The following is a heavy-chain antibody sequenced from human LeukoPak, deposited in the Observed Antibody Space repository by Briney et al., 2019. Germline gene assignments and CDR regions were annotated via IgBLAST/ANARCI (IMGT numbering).Heavy chain of an antibody. CDR1: GGSFNRFA. D-gene: IGHD2-2*01. Sequence: SETLSLTCAVYGGSFNRFAWNWVRQPPGKGLEWIGEINHSGSTNYNPSLKSRVTISVDTSKNQFSLKLSSVTAADTAVYYCASSGYCSSTSCPYGYWGQGTLVTVSS. CDR3: ASSGYCSSTSCPYGY. CDR2: INHSGST. V-gene: IGHV4-34*01. J-gene: IGHJ4*02.